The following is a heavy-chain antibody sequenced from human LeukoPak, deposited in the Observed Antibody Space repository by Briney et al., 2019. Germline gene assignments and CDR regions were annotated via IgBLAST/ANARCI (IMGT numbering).Heavy chain of an antibody. CDR1: GFTFSSYG. CDR2: IWYDGSNK. J-gene: IGHJ4*02. Sequence: GSLRLSCAASGFTFSSYGMHWARQAPGKGLEWVAVIWYDGSNKYYADSVKGRFTISRDNSKNTLYLQMNSLRAEDTAVYYCARRGYSYADGYFDYWGQGTLVTVSS. D-gene: IGHD5-18*01. V-gene: IGHV3-33*01. CDR3: ARRGYSYADGYFDY.